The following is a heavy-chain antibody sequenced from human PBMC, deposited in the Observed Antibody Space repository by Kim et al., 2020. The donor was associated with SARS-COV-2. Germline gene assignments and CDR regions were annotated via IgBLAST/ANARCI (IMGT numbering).Heavy chain of an antibody. Sequence: GGSLRLSCTASGFTFGDYAMSWFRQAPGKGLEWVGFIRSKAYGGTTEYAASVKGRFTISRDDSKSIAYLQMNSLKTEDTAVYYCTRGGGPPDSGSYGDYWGQGTLVTVSS. CDR1: GFTFGDYA. CDR3: TRGGGPPDSGSYGDY. V-gene: IGHV3-49*03. CDR2: IRSKAYGGTT. J-gene: IGHJ4*02. D-gene: IGHD1-26*01.